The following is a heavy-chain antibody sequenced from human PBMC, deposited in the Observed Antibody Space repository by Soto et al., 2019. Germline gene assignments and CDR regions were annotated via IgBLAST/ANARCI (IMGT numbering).Heavy chain of an antibody. CDR1: GYTFTGNY. CDR3: VRGGGVDVVTKTRIVFDY. J-gene: IGHJ4*02. Sequence: QVQLVQSGAEVKKPGASVKVSCKVSGYTFTGNYMHWMRQAPGQGHEWMGWINPRNGDTDYAQKFQGRVTITRDTSISTAYMDLSRLTYDDTAIYFCVRGGGVDVVTKTRIVFDYWGQGTLLTVSS. CDR2: INPRNGDT. D-gene: IGHD2-21*02. V-gene: IGHV1-2*02.